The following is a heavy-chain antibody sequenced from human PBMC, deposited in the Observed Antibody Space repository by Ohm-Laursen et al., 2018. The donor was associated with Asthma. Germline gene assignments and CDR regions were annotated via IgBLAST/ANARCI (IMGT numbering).Heavy chain of an antibody. D-gene: IGHD3-22*01. CDR3: ARDWGRCDGSGYSDFDY. Sequence: SLRLSCSASGFTFSSYGMHWVRQAPGKGLEWLAVISCDGSDKKHADSVKGRFTSSRDDAKNTLYLQMDSLRPEDTAVYYCARDWGRCDGSGYSDFDYWGQGTLVTVSS. CDR2: ISCDGSDK. CDR1: GFTFSSYG. V-gene: IGHV3-30*03. J-gene: IGHJ4*02.